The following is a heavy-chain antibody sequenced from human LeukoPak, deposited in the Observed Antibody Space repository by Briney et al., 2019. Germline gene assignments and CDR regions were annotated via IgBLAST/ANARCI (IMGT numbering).Heavy chain of an antibody. CDR2: ISSSGSTI. CDR3: ARDPYSSSWSI. D-gene: IGHD6-13*01. V-gene: IGHV3-11*01. CDR1: GFTFSDYY. Sequence: GGSLRLSCAASGFTFSDYYMSWIRQAPGKRLEWVSYISSSGSTIYYADSVKGRFTISRDNAKNSLYLQMNSLRAEDTAVYYCARDPYSSSWSIWGQGTLVTVSS. J-gene: IGHJ4*02.